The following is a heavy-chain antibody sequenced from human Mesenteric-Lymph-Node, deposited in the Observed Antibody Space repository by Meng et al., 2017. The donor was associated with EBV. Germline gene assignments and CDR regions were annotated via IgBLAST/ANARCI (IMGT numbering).Heavy chain of an antibody. CDR1: GYTFTGFY. CDR2: INPNSGDT. V-gene: IGHV1-2*06. D-gene: IGHD6-13*01. J-gene: IGHJ4*02. Sequence: RSWAGVKKPGASVKVSCKAPGYTFTGFYIHWVRRAPGQGPEWMGRINPNSGDTIYAQKFQGRVTMTRDTSINTAYMDLSGLTSDDTAMYFCAREGPATAPFYWGQGTLVTVSS. CDR3: AREGPATAPFY.